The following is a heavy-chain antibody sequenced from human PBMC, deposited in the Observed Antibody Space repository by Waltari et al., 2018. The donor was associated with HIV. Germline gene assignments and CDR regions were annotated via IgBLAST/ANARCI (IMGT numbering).Heavy chain of an antibody. D-gene: IGHD3-22*01. CDR3: ARSHFLDNSGYFVPRFFSYENVVV. Sequence: QLQESGPRLVKPSETLSLNCTVSGGSISHNFYFCDTSHTYYWAWIRPTPGKGLEWIVNLHLSIISHYEPSLANRVFISVDMAMHQFSLYGASVTAADTALYYCARSHFLDNSGYFVPRFFSYENVVVWGQGTMVTVS. J-gene: IGHJ3*01. CDR2: LHLSIIS. CDR1: GGSISHNFYFCDTSHTYY. V-gene: IGHV4-39*01.